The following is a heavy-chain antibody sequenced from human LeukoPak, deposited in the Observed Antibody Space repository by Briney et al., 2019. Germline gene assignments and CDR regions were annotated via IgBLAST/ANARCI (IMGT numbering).Heavy chain of an antibody. CDR1: GASIDSYY. CDR3: ARDYDKAFDS. J-gene: IGHJ4*02. D-gene: IGHD3-9*01. V-gene: IGHV4-4*07. CDR2: IYSSGNT. Sequence: SETLSLTCTVSGASIDSYYWSRIRQPAGRGLEWIGRIYSSGNTDYNPALKSRVIMSIDTSRNQLSLKLTSVTAADTAVYYCARDYDKAFDSWGQGTLVTVSS.